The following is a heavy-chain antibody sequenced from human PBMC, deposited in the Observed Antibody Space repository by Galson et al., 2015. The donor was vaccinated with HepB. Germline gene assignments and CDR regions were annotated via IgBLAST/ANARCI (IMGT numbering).Heavy chain of an antibody. V-gene: IGHV5-51*01. CDR2: IYPGDSDT. CDR1: GYSFTSYW. CDR3: ARHRLGYCSSTSCPWGWFDP. Sequence: QSGAEVKKPGESLKISCKGSGYSFTSYWIGWVRQMPGKGLEWMGIIYPGDSDTRYSPSFQGRVTISADKSISTAYLQWSSLKASDTAMYYCARHRLGYCSSTSCPWGWFDPWGQGTLVTVSS. J-gene: IGHJ5*02. D-gene: IGHD2-2*01.